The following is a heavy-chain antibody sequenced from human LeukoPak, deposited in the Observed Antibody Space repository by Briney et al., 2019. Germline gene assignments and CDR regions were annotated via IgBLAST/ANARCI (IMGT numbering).Heavy chain of an antibody. D-gene: IGHD1-26*01. V-gene: IGHV3-53*01. Sequence: GGSLRLSCAASGFTVSSNYMSWVRQAPGKGLEWVSVIYSGGSTYYADSVKGRFTISRDNSKNTLYLQMNSLRAEVTAVYYCARRAAGSYFDYWGQGTLVTVSS. CDR1: GFTVSSNY. J-gene: IGHJ4*02. CDR3: ARRAAGSYFDY. CDR2: IYSGGST.